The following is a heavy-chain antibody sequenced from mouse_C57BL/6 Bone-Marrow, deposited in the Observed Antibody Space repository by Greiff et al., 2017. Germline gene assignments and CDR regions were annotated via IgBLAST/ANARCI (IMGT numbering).Heavy chain of an antibody. CDR2: ISSGGSYT. CDR3: AIRLVAY. CDR1: GFTFSSYG. Sequence: EVKLMESGGDLVKPGGSLKLSCAASGFTFSSYGMSWVRQTPDKRLEWVATISSGGSYTYYPDSVKGRFTISRDNAENTLYLQMSSLKSEDTAMYYCAIRLVAYWGQGTLVTVSA. J-gene: IGHJ3*01. V-gene: IGHV5-6*02.